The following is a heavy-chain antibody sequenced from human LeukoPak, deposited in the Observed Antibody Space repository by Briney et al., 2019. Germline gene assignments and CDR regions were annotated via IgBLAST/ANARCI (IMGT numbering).Heavy chain of an antibody. CDR2: INGDESST. CDR3: ARGAKWAYYFDY. D-gene: IGHD1-26*01. Sequence: GGSLRLSCAASAFTFSTYWMHWVRQAPGRGLEWVSRINGDESSTNYADSVKGRFTISRDNAKDTIYLHLNSLTAEDTAVYYCARGAKWAYYFDYWGQGTLVTVSS. J-gene: IGHJ4*02. CDR1: AFTFSTYW. V-gene: IGHV3-74*01.